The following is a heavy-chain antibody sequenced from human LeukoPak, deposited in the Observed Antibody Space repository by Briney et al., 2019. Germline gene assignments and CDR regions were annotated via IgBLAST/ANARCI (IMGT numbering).Heavy chain of an antibody. D-gene: IGHD1-26*01. J-gene: IGHJ6*03. CDR1: GFTFSTFA. V-gene: IGHV3-23*01. Sequence: GGSLRLSCVASGFTFSTFAMNWVRQAPGKGLEWVSAISGSGGTTHYADSVKGRFTISRDNSKNTLYLQMNSLRAEDTAVYYCAKPFIVGATGYYYYYMDVWGKGTTVTVSS. CDR2: ISGSGGTT. CDR3: AKPFIVGATGYYYYYMDV.